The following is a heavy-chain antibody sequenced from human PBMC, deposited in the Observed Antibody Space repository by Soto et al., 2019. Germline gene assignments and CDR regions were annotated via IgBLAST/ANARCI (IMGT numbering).Heavy chain of an antibody. CDR2: IIPIFGTA. CDR1: GGTFSSYA. CDR3: ASYCGGDCYARGNYYYYGMDV. V-gene: IGHV1-69*13. Sequence: SVKVSCKASGGTFSSYAISWVRQAPGQGLEWMGGIIPIFGTANYAQKFQGRVTITADESTGTAYMELSSLRSEDTAVYYCASYCGGDCYARGNYYYYGMDVWGQGTTVTVSS. D-gene: IGHD2-21*02. J-gene: IGHJ6*02.